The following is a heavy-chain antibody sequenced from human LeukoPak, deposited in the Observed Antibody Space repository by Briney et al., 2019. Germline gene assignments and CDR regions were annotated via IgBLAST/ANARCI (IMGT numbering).Heavy chain of an antibody. D-gene: IGHD3-22*01. CDR1: GFTFSSYA. CDR2: ISGSGGST. J-gene: IGHJ4*02. V-gene: IGHV3-23*01. Sequence: AGGSLRLSCAASGFTFSSYAMSWVRQAPGKGLEWVSAISGSGGSTYYADSVKGRFTISRDNSKNTLYLQMSSLRAEDTAVYYCAKEVGGYYYDSSGYYSVGNYFDYWGQGTLVTVSS. CDR3: AKEVGGYYYDSSGYYSVGNYFDY.